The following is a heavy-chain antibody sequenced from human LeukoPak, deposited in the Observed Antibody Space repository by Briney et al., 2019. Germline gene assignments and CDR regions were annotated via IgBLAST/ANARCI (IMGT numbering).Heavy chain of an antibody. CDR1: GYTFTSYA. V-gene: IGHV1-3*01. D-gene: IGHD5-12*01. Sequence: GASVKVSCKASGYTFTSYAMHWVRQAPGQRLEWMGWINAGNGNTKYSQKSQGRVIITRDTSASTAYMELSSLRSEDTAVYYCARGSISGVATIELDFDYWGQGTLVTVSS. CDR3: ARGSISGVATIELDFDY. J-gene: IGHJ4*02. CDR2: INAGNGNT.